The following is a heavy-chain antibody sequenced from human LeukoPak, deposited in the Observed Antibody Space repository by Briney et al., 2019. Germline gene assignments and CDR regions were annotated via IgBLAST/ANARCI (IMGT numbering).Heavy chain of an antibody. CDR2: TNRRGDIT. D-gene: IGHD6-19*01. CDR3: ARDARASGWYDYYYYYYMDV. CDR1: GFTFSSYG. Sequence: GGSLRLSCAASGFTFSSYGMSWVRQAPGKGLEWVSGTNRRGDITGYADFVKGRFTISRDNAKNSLYLQMNSLRAEDTAVYYCARDARASGWYDYYYYYYMDVWGKGTTVTVSS. J-gene: IGHJ6*03. V-gene: IGHV3-20*04.